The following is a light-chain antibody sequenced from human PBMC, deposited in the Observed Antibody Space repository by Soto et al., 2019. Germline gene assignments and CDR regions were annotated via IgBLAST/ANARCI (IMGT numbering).Light chain of an antibody. Sequence: DIQMTQSPSTLSASVGDRVTITCRASQSIDRWLAWYQQKPGKAPKLLIYRASSLESGVPSRFSGSGSGTEFTLTISSLEPDDFTAYYCQQYKTYPYTFAQGTKLEIK. CDR1: QSIDRW. CDR2: RAS. J-gene: IGKJ2*01. CDR3: QQYKTYPYT. V-gene: IGKV1-5*03.